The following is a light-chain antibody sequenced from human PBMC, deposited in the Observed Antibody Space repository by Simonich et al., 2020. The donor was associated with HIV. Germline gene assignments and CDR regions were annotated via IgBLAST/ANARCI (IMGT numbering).Light chain of an antibody. CDR2: GAS. CDR3: QQRSNWPIT. CDR1: QSVSNT. V-gene: IGKV3-15*01. Sequence: EIVMTQSPVTLSVSPGERATLSCRVSQSVSNTLAWYQQKPGQAPRLLIYGASTRATGVPDRFSGSGSGTEFSLTISSLQSEDSAVYYCQQRSNWPITFGQGTRLEIK. J-gene: IGKJ5*01.